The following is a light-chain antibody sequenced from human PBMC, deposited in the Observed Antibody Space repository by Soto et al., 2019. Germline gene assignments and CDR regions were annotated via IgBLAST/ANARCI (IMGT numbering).Light chain of an antibody. CDR1: QSFRGL. V-gene: IGKV3-20*01. Sequence: EVVLTQSPVTLSLSPGERATLSCRASQSFRGLLAWYQQKPGQAPRLLIYDAYNRATGIPPRFSGSGSATDFTLTISRLETYDSAVYYCQQYGCSPFTFGPGTKVDIK. J-gene: IGKJ3*01. CDR2: DAY. CDR3: QQYGCSPFT.